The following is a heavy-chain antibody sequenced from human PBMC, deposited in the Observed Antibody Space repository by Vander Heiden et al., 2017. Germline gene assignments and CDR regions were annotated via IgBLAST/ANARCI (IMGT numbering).Heavy chain of an antibody. J-gene: IGHJ6*02. CDR2: MNPNSGNA. CDR3: ARSDYYGSGSYYSNRLYYYYGMDV. Sequence: QVQPVQSGAEVKKPGASVKVSCKASGYTFPSYDINWVRPATGQGLERMGWMNPNSGNAGYAQKFQGRVTMTRNTSISTAYMELSSLRSEDTAVYYCARSDYYGSGSYYSNRLYYYYGMDVWGQGTTVTVSS. D-gene: IGHD3-10*01. V-gene: IGHV1-8*01. CDR1: GYTFPSYD.